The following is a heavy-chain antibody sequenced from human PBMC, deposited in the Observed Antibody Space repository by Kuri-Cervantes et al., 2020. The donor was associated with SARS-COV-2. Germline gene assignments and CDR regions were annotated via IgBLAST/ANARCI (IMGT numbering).Heavy chain of an antibody. CDR3: TRWRVGAKT. V-gene: IGHV3-48*03. Sequence: GESLKISCAASGFTFSSYEMNWVRQTPGKGLERVSYISSTGDTIYYADSVKGRFTISRDNAKNSLYLQMNSLRAEDTAVYYCTRWRVGAKTWGQGTLVTVSS. J-gene: IGHJ4*02. D-gene: IGHD1-26*01. CDR2: ISSTGDTI. CDR1: GFTFSSYE.